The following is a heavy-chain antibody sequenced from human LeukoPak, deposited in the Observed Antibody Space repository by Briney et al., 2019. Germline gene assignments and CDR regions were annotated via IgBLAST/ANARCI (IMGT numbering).Heavy chain of an antibody. CDR2: INAGNGNT. J-gene: IGHJ4*02. CDR3: ARDGISGYYYYFDY. CDR1: GYTFTSYA. V-gene: IGHV1-3*01. Sequence: ASVKVSCKASGYTFTSYAMHWVRQAPGQRLEWMGWINAGNGNTKYSQKFQGRVTITRDTSASTAYMELSSLRSEDTAVYYCARDGISGYYYYFDYWGQGTLDTVSS. D-gene: IGHD3-22*01.